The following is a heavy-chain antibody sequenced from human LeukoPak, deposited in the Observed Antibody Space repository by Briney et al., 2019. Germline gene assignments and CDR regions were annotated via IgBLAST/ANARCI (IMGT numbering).Heavy chain of an antibody. V-gene: IGHV3-23*01. CDR3: AKDVVSSSWLDFDY. Sequence: GGSLRLSCAASGFTFSSCAMSWVRQAPGKGLEWVSGITDSGSNTFYAGSVKGRFTISRDNYRNTLFLQMSSLRAEDTAVYYCAKDVVSSSWLDFDYWSQGTLVTVSS. CDR1: GFTFSSCA. J-gene: IGHJ4*02. D-gene: IGHD6-13*01. CDR2: ITDSGSNT.